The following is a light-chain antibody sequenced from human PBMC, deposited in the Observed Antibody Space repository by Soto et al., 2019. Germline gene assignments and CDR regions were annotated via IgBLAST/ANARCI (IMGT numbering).Light chain of an antibody. CDR2: DVS. CDR1: SSDVGGYNY. Sequence: QSALTQPASVSGSPGQSITISCTGTSSDVGGYNYVSWYQQHPGKAPKLMIYDVSNRPSGVSNRFSGSKSGNTASLTISGLQAEDEADYYCSSYTSSSRPKIFGGGTKVTVL. J-gene: IGLJ2*01. V-gene: IGLV2-14*01. CDR3: SSYTSSSRPKI.